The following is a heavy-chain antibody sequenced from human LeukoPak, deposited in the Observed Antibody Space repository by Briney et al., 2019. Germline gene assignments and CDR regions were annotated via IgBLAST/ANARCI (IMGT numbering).Heavy chain of an antibody. D-gene: IGHD3-10*01. CDR3: ARDPSGRGYFDL. Sequence: PSETLSLTCTVSGGSINSYYWSWIRQPPGKGLEWIGYIYYSGKTVYDPSLKSRVTISVDTSKNQFSLNLSSVTAADTAVYYCARDPSGRGYFDLWGRGTLVTVSS. CDR1: GGSINSYY. V-gene: IGHV4-59*01. CDR2: IYYSGKT. J-gene: IGHJ2*01.